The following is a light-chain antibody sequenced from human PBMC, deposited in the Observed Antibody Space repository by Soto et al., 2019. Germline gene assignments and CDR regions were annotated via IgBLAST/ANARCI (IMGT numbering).Light chain of an antibody. Sequence: DIVMTQSPDSLALSLGERATINCKSSQNVLYSSNNKNYLAWYQHKPGQPPKLXIYWASTRESGVPDRLSGSGSGTDLNLTINRLQAEDVAVYYCQQYFSAPLTCGGGTKVDIK. V-gene: IGKV4-1*01. CDR1: QNVLYSSNNKNY. J-gene: IGKJ4*01. CDR2: WAS. CDR3: QQYFSAPLT.